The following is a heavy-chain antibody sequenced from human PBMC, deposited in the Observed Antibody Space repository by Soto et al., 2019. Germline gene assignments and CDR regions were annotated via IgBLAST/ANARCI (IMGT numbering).Heavy chain of an antibody. Sequence: QITLKESGPTLVKPTQTLTLTCTFSGISLNSSGVGVGWIRQPPGKALEWLALIYWDDDKRYSPSLKSRLTITTDTPKSQVVLTMTNMDPVDTGTYYGTHRDVLIAAYDYWGQGTLVTVSS. CDR2: IYWDDDK. D-gene: IGHD6-6*01. V-gene: IGHV2-5*02. CDR3: THRDVLIAAYDY. CDR1: GISLNSSGVG. J-gene: IGHJ4*02.